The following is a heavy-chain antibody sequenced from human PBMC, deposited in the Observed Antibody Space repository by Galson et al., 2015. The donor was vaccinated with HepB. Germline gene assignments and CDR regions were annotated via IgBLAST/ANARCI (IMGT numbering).Heavy chain of an antibody. CDR1: GGTFSSYT. J-gene: IGHJ5*02. D-gene: IGHD3-22*01. Sequence: SVKVSCKASGGTFSSYTISWVRQAPGQGLEWMGRIIPILGIANYAQKFQGRVTITADKSTSTAYMELSSLRSEDTAVYYCARADDSSGYYPNWFDPWGQGTLVTVSS. CDR2: IIPILGIA. V-gene: IGHV1-69*02. CDR3: ARADDSSGYYPNWFDP.